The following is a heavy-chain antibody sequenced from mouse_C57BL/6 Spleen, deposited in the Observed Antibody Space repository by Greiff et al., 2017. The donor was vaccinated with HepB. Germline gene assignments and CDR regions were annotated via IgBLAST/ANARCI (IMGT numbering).Heavy chain of an antibody. CDR2: INPNNGGT. J-gene: IGHJ1*03. CDR3: ARRGYFDV. CDR1: GYTFTDYY. V-gene: IGHV1-26*01. Sequence: VQLQQSGPELVKPGASVKISCKASGYTFTDYYMNWVKQSHGKSLEWIGDINPNNGGTSYNQKFKGKATLTVDESSSTAYMELRSLTSEDSAVYYCARRGYFDVWGTGTTVTVSS.